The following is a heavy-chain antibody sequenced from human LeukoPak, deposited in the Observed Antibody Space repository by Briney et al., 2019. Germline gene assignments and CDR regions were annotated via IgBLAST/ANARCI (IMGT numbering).Heavy chain of an antibody. V-gene: IGHV3-23*01. D-gene: IGHD1-14*01. CDR1: GFTFSNYA. CDR2: INGIGGST. J-gene: IGHJ4*02. CDR3: AKPARTDYADY. Sequence: GGSLRLSCAASGFTFSNYAMNWVRQAPGKGLEWVSSINGIGGSTYYADSVKGRFTISRDNSKNTLYLQMNSLRAEDTAVYYCAKPARTDYADYWGQGTLITVSS.